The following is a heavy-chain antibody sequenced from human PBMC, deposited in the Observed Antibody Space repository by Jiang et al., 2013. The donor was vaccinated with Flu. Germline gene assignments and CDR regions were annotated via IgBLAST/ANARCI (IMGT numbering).Heavy chain of an antibody. CDR3: ARWKSPVVPVDY. V-gene: IGHV3-30-3*01. CDR1: GFSFSTPA. J-gene: IGHJ4*02. Sequence: GVVQPGTSLRLSCAASGFSFSTPAVHWVRQAPGKGLEWVAVMSYAGGYESYADSVKGRFTISRDNAKNSLYLQMNSLRAEDTAVYYCARWKSPVVPVDYWGQGTLVTVSS. CDR2: MSYAGGYE. D-gene: IGHD2-2*01.